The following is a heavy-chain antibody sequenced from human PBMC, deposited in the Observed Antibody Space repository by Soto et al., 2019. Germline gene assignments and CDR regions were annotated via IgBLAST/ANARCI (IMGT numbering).Heavy chain of an antibody. CDR3: ARSHDYGDSEAYYYGMDV. D-gene: IGHD4-17*01. V-gene: IGHV1-69*01. CDR2: IIPIFGTA. Sequence: QVQRVQSGAEVKKPGSSVKVSCKASGGTFSSYAISWVRQAPGQGLEWMGGIIPIFGTANYAQKFQGRVTITADESTSTAYMELSSLRSEDTAVYYCARSHDYGDSEAYYYGMDVWGQGTTVTVSS. J-gene: IGHJ6*02. CDR1: GGTFSSYA.